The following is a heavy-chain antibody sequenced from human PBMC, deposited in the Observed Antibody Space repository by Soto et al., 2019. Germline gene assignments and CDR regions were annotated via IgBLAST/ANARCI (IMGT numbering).Heavy chain of an antibody. CDR2: ISAYNGNT. J-gene: IGHJ3*02. Sequence: QVQLVQSGAEVKKPGASVKVSCKASGYTFTSYGISWVRQAHGQGLEWMGWISAYNGNTNYAQKLQGRVTMTTDTSTSTAYMELRSLRSDDTAVYYCASDGSYSSSLLTDDAFDIWGQGTMVTLSS. CDR3: ASDGSYSSSLLTDDAFDI. D-gene: IGHD6-13*01. CDR1: GYTFTSYG. V-gene: IGHV1-18*01.